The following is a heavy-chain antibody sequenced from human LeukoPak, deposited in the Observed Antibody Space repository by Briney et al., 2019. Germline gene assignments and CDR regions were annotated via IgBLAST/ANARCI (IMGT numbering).Heavy chain of an antibody. CDR3: ARTTYYYDSSGPGGAFDI. CDR2: IYYSGST. V-gene: IGHV4-59*08. D-gene: IGHD3-22*01. Sequence: PSETLSLTCTVSGGSISSYYWSWVRQPPGKGLEWTGYIYYSGSTNYNPSLKSRVTISIDTSKNQFSLKLSSVTAADTAVYYCARTTYYYDSSGPGGAFDIWGQGTMVTVSS. CDR1: GGSISSYY. J-gene: IGHJ3*02.